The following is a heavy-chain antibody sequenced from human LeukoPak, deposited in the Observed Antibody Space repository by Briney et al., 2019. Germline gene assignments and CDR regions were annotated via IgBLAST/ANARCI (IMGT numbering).Heavy chain of an antibody. CDR1: GGTFSSYA. CDR3: ARVGSYCGGDCPPRYFDY. D-gene: IGHD2-21*01. Sequence: SVKVSCKASGGTFSSYAISWVRQAPGQGLEWMGGIIPIFGTANYAQKFQGRVTITADESTSTAYMELSSLRSEDTAVYYCARVGSYCGGDCPPRYFDYWGQGTLVTVSS. V-gene: IGHV1-69*13. CDR2: IIPIFGTA. J-gene: IGHJ4*02.